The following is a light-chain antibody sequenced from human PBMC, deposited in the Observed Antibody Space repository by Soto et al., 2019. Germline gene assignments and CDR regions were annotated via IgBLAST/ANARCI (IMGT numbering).Light chain of an antibody. V-gene: IGKV3-20*01. CDR3: QQYGSSVT. CDR1: QSVSSSY. CDR2: GAS. Sequence: EIVLTQSPGTLSLSPGERATLSCRASQSVSSSYLAWYQQKPGLAPRLLIYGASSRATGIPDRFSGSGSGTDFTLTISRLEPEDFAVYYCQQYGSSVTFGPGTKVDIK. J-gene: IGKJ3*01.